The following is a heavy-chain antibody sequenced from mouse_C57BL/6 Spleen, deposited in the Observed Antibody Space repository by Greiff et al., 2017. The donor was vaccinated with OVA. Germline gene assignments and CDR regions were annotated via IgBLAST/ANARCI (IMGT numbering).Heavy chain of an antibody. CDR2: IFPGSGST. Sequence: VRLQQSGPELVKPGASVKISCKASGYTFTDYYINWVKQRPGQGLEWIGWIFPGSGSTYYNEKFKGKATLTVDKSSSTAYMLLSSLTSEDSAVYFCARSGYYGSSYFDYWGQGTTLTVSS. J-gene: IGHJ2*01. CDR1: GYTFTDYY. CDR3: ARSGYYGSSYFDY. D-gene: IGHD1-1*01. V-gene: IGHV1-75*01.